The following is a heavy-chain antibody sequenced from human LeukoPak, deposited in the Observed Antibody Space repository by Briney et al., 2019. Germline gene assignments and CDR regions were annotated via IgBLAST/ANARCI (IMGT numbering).Heavy chain of an antibody. V-gene: IGHV3-11*04. D-gene: IGHD4-17*01. J-gene: IGHJ5*02. CDR3: ARETHDYGDSRNWFDP. Sequence: KPGGSLRLSCAASGFTFSDYYMSWIRPAPGKGLGWVSYISSSGSTIYYADSVKGRFTISTDNAKNSLYLQINSLRDENTAVYYCARETHDYGDSRNWFDPWGQGTLVTVSS. CDR2: ISSSGSTI. CDR1: GFTFSDYY.